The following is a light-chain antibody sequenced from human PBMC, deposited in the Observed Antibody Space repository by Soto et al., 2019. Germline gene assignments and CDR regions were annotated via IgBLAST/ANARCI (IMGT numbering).Light chain of an antibody. Sequence: EIVLTQSPGTLSLSPGERATLSCRASQSFSSSYLAWYQQKPGQAPRLLIYGASSRATGIPDRFSGSGSGTDFTLTISRLEPEDFAVYYCQQYGSSQETFGQGTKVEIK. V-gene: IGKV3-20*01. CDR1: QSFSSSY. J-gene: IGKJ1*01. CDR2: GAS. CDR3: QQYGSSQET.